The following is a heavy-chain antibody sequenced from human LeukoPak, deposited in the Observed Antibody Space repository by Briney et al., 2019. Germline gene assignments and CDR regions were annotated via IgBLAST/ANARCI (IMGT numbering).Heavy chain of an antibody. CDR3: ARQDPSAPGLGTLDY. Sequence: SETLSLTCTVSGGSINSNSYSWDWIRQPPGKGLEWIGTVDYSGSTSYNPSLESRVTISVETSTNQFSLNLLSVTAADTAVYYCARQDPSAPGLGTLDYWGQGILVTVSS. D-gene: IGHD6-13*01. CDR1: GGSINSNSYS. V-gene: IGHV4-39*07. CDR2: VDYSGST. J-gene: IGHJ4*02.